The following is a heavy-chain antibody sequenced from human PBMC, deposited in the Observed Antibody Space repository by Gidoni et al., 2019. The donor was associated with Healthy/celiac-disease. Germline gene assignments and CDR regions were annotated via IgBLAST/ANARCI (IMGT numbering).Heavy chain of an antibody. Sequence: EVQLVESGGGLVQPGGSLRRSCADSGFTFSSYWMSWVRQSPGKGLEWVANIKPDGSETYSVASVKGRFTISRDNAKNSLYLQMNSLRAEDTAVYYCARGELGWYFDLWGRGTLVTVSS. D-gene: IGHD3-10*01. J-gene: IGHJ2*01. CDR2: IKPDGSET. CDR3: ARGELGWYFDL. CDR1: GFTFSSYW. V-gene: IGHV3-7*01.